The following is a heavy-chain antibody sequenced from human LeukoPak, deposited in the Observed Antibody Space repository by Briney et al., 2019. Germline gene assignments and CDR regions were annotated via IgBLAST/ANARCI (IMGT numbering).Heavy chain of an antibody. CDR1: GFTFSSYS. V-gene: IGHV3-21*01. CDR3: ARRRSVDTTRNFDY. Sequence: PGGSLRLSCAASGFTFSSYSMTWVRQAPGKGLEWVSSISSSSSYIYYADSVKGRFTISRDNAKNSLYLQMNSLRAEDTAVYYCARRRSVDTTRNFDYWGQGTLVTVSS. CDR2: ISSSSSYI. J-gene: IGHJ4*02. D-gene: IGHD5-18*01.